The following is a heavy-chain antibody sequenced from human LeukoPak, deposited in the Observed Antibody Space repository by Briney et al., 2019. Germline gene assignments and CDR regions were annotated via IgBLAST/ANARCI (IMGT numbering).Heavy chain of an antibody. CDR1: GGTFSSYA. J-gene: IGHJ4*02. D-gene: IGHD3-9*01. CDR2: IIPIFGTA. CDR3: ARVGYDILTGYGH. Sequence: SVNVSCKASGGTFSSYAISWVRQAPGQGLEWMGGIIPIFGTANYAQKLQGRVTMTTDTSTSTAYMELRSLRSDDTAVYYCARVGYDILTGYGHWGQGTLVTVSS. V-gene: IGHV1-69*05.